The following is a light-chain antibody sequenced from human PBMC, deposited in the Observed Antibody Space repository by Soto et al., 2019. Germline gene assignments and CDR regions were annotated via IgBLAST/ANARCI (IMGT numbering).Light chain of an antibody. Sequence: EIVVTQSPATLSLSPGERATLSCRASQSVSSHLAWYQQKPGQAPRLLIDDASNRATGIPARFSGSGSGTDFTLTISSLEPEDSAVYYCQQRSNWPPITFGQGTRLEIK. V-gene: IGKV3-11*01. CDR2: DAS. J-gene: IGKJ5*01. CDR1: QSVSSH. CDR3: QQRSNWPPIT.